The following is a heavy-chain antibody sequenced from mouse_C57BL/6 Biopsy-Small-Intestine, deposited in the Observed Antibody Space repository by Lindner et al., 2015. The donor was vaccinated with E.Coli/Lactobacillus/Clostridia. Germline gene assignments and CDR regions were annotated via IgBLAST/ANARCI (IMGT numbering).Heavy chain of an antibody. V-gene: IGHV1-31*01. CDR2: ISPYSGVS. D-gene: IGHD1-1*01. J-gene: IGHJ1*03. Sequence: VQLQESGPELVKPGASVKISCKPSGFSFTGLYMHWVKQSHGNILDWIGYISPYSGVSSYNQKFKGKATLTVDKSSSTAYMELRSLTSEDSAVYYCARGYGSSGYFDVWGTGTTVTVSS. CDR1: GFSFTGLY. CDR3: ARGYGSSGYFDV.